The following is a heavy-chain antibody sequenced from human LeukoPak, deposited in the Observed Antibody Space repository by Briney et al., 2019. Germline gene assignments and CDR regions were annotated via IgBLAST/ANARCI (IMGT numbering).Heavy chain of an antibody. CDR2: IYYSGST. CDR1: GGSMSSYY. V-gene: IGHV4-59*08. J-gene: IGHJ4*02. Sequence: SLETLSLTCTVSGGSMSSYYWSWIRQPPGKGLEWIGYIYYSGSTKYNPSLKSRVTISVDTSKNQFSLKLSSVTAADTAVYYCARGARAGYNLEPFDYWGQGTLVTVSS. CDR3: ARGARAGYNLEPFDY. D-gene: IGHD5-24*01.